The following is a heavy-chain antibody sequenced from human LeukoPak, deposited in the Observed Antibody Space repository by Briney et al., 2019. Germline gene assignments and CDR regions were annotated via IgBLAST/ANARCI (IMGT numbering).Heavy chain of an antibody. V-gene: IGHV3-23*01. CDR3: AKDQSRSLGIALTVYALQFDD. D-gene: IGHD2-8*01. Sequence: PGGSLRLSCAASVFTLISYAISWVLHAPGKGLEWVSAISGSGGSTYYADSVKGRFTISRDNSKNTLYLQINSLRAKDTAVYYCAKDQSRSLGIALTVYALQFDDWGQGTLVTVSS. J-gene: IGHJ4*02. CDR1: VFTLISYA. CDR2: ISGSGGST.